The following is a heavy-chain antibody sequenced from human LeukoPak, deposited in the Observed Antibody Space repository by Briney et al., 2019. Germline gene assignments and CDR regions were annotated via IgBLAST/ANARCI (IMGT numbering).Heavy chain of an antibody. CDR3: TRVRGSYSNYFDY. CDR2: IRSKAYGGTT. D-gene: IGHD1-26*01. CDR1: GFTFGDYA. V-gene: IGHV3-49*03. J-gene: IGHJ4*02. Sequence: PGGSLRLSCTASGFTFGDYAMSWFRQAPGKGLEWVGFIRSKAYGGTTEYAASVKGRFTISRDDSKSIAYLQMNSLKTEDTAVYYCTRVRGSYSNYFDYWGQGTLVTVSS.